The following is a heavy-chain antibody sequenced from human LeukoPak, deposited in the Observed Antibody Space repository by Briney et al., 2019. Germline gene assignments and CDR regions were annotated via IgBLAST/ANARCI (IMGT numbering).Heavy chain of an antibody. Sequence: GGSLRLSCLASGFTFDTFGMYWARQAPGKGLEWVAVIWHDGSNKYYTDSVKGRFSISRDNSKNTLHLQMSTLRAEDTALYYCVKDVGGSYAFDYWGQGILVTVAS. J-gene: IGHJ4*02. CDR2: IWHDGSNK. V-gene: IGHV3-33*07. D-gene: IGHD1-26*01. CDR1: GFTFDTFG. CDR3: VKDVGGSYAFDY.